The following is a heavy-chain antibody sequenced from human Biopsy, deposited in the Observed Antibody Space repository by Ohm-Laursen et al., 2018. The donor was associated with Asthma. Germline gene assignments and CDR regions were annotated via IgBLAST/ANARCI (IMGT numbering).Heavy chain of an antibody. D-gene: IGHD6-13*01. J-gene: IGHJ6*02. CDR3: VRGSSSWHHGPFHYYYGLDV. CDR1: SGFGGYMRSGNYY. Sequence: PSQTLSLTCSLSSGFGGYMRSGNYYWGWIRQPPGKGLEWIGSIYYSGTTYYNPSLESRVTVSADTPKNQFSLKLTSVTAAETAVYYCVRGSSSWHHGPFHYYYGLDVWGQGTTATVSS. CDR2: IYYSGTT. V-gene: IGHV4-39*01.